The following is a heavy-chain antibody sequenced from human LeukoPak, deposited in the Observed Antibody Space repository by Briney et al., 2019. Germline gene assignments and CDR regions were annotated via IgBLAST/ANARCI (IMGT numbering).Heavy chain of an antibody. CDR3: ARVWLGELAYYYYMDV. V-gene: IGHV1-2*02. CDR2: INPNSGGT. J-gene: IGHJ6*03. Sequence: AASVKVSCKASGYTFTGYYMHWVRQAPGQGLEWMGWINPNSGGTNYAQKFQGRVTMTRDTSISTAYMELSRLRSDDTAVYYCARVWLGELAYYYYMDVWGKGTTVTVSS. D-gene: IGHD3-10*01. CDR1: GYTFTGYY.